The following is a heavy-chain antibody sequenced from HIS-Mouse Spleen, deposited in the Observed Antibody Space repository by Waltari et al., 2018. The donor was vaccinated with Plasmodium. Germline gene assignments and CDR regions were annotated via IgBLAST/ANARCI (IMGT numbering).Heavy chain of an antibody. D-gene: IGHD5-18*01. CDR3: AKDPGLPFDY. Sequence: SSYGMHWVRQAPGKGLEWVAVISYDGSNKYYADSVKGRFTISRDNSKNTLYLQMNSLRAEDTAVYYCAKDPGLPFDYWGQGTLVTVSS. J-gene: IGHJ4*02. CDR2: ISYDGSNK. V-gene: IGHV3-30*18. CDR1: SSYG.